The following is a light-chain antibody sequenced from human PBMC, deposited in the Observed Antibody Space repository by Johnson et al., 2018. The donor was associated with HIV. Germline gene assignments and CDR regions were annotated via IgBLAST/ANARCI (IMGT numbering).Light chain of an antibody. Sequence: QAVLTQPPSASGTPGQRVTISCSGSTSNIANNTVNWYQHLPGTAPKLLMYRNVQRPSGIPARFTGSKPGTSASLASSGLQGEDETEYYCAAWDDSLNEYVFGTGTKVTVL. CDR1: TSNIANNT. CDR3: AAWDDSLNEYV. J-gene: IGLJ1*01. CDR2: RNV. V-gene: IGLV1-44*01.